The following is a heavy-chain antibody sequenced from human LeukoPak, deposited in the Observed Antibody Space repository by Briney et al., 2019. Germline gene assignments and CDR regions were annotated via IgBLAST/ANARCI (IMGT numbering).Heavy chain of an antibody. CDR3: ARLTFGGVIVKDSDY. D-gene: IGHD3-16*02. CDR2: INPSGGST. CDR1: GYTFTSYY. J-gene: IGHJ4*02. V-gene: IGHV1-46*01. Sequence: ASVKVSCKASGYTFTSYYMHWVRQAPGQGLEWMGIINPSGGSTSYAQKLQGRVTMTTDTSTSTAYMELRSLRSDDTAVYYCARLTFGGVIVKDSDYWGQGTLVTVSS.